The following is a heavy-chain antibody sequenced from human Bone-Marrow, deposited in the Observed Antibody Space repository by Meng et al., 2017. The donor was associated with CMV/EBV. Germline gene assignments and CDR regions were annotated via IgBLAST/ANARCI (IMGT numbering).Heavy chain of an antibody. CDR3: ARGRYYLSYFDY. CDR1: GDSITSSNYY. D-gene: IGHD2-8*01. Sequence: SETLSLTCTASGDSITSSNYYWGWIRQPPGKGLEWIGSIYYSGSTYYNPSLKSRVTISVDTSKNQFSLKLSSVTAADTAVYYCARGRYYLSYFDYWGQGTLVTVSS. CDR2: IYYSGST. V-gene: IGHV4-39*07. J-gene: IGHJ4*02.